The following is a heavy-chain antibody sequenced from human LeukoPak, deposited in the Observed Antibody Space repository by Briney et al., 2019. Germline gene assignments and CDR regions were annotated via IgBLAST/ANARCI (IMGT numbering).Heavy chain of an antibody. CDR3: ARGGLRSGTYYNHFEY. CDR2: IYTGGTT. CDR1: GFTVSGNY. J-gene: IGHJ4*02. Sequence: GGSLRLSCAASGFTVSGNYMTWVRQAPGKGLEWVSVIYTGGTTYYADSVKGRFTISRDNSKNTLYLQMNSLRAEDTAVYYCARGGLRSGTYYNHFEYWGQGTLVTVSS. D-gene: IGHD3-10*01. V-gene: IGHV3-66*01.